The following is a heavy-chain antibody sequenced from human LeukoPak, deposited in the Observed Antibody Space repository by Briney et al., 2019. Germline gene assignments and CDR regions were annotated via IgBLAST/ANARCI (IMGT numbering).Heavy chain of an antibody. Sequence: GGSLRLSCAASGFTFSSYSMNWVRQAPGKGLEWVAVISYDGSNKYYADSVKGRFTISRDNSKNTLYLQMNSLRAEDTAVYYCARDRVGATDYFDYWGQGTLVTVSS. CDR3: ARDRVGATDYFDY. CDR2: ISYDGSNK. CDR1: GFTFSSYS. D-gene: IGHD1-26*01. V-gene: IGHV3-30*03. J-gene: IGHJ4*02.